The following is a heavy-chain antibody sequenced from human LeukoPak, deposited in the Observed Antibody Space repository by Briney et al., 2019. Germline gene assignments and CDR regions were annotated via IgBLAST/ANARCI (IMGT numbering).Heavy chain of an antibody. CDR1: GGSISSGDYY. J-gene: IGHJ4*02. D-gene: IGHD4-23*01. CDR2: IYYSGST. CDR3: ARDLLNEGNHLDY. Sequence: TLSLTCTVSGGSISSGDYYWSWIRQPPGKGLEWIGYIYYSGSTYYNPSLKSRVTISVDTSKDQFSLKLSSVTAADTAVYYCARDLLNEGNHLDYWGQGTLVTVSS. V-gene: IGHV4-30-4*01.